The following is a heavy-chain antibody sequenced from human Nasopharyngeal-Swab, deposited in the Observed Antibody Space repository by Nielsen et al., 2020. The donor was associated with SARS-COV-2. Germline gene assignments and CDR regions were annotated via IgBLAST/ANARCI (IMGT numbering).Heavy chain of an antibody. CDR2: ISYDGSNK. J-gene: IGHJ5*02. CDR3: ARVSSSSTTNWFDP. D-gene: IGHD6-6*01. Sequence: WIRQPPGNGLEWVAVISYDGSNKYYADSVKGRFTISRDNSKNTLYLQMNSLRAEDTAVYYCARVSSSSTTNWFDPWGQGTLVTVSS. V-gene: IGHV3-30*03.